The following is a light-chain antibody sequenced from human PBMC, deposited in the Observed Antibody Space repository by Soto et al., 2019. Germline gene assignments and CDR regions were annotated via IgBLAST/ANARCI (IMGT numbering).Light chain of an antibody. J-gene: IGKJ4*01. Sequence: DIQMTQSPSSVSASVGDRVTITCRASQGISSWLAWFQQKPGEAPRLLIYSASSLHSGVPSRFSGSRSGTDFSLPISSLQPEDFATYYCQQGNSFPLTFGGGTKVEIK. CDR1: QGISSW. CDR3: QQGNSFPLT. V-gene: IGKV1-12*01. CDR2: SAS.